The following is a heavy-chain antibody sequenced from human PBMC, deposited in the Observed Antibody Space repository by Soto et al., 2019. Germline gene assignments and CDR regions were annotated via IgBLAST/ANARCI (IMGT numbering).Heavy chain of an antibody. CDR1: GGSISGSSSY. V-gene: IGHV4-39*01. J-gene: IGHJ5*02. Sequence: NPSETLSLTCTVSGGSISGSSSYWGWIRQPPGKGLEWIGSIFYNGNTYYNPSLKSRVTISVDTSKNQFSLKLNSVTAADTAVYYCARHRHESSYDNVWGRPFGPWGQGTLVTVSS. D-gene: IGHD3-16*01. CDR2: IFYNGNT. CDR3: ARHRHESSYDNVWGRPFGP.